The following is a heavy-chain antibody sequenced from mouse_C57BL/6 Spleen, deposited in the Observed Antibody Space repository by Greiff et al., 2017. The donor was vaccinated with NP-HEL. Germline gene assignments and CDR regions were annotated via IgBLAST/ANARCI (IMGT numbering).Heavy chain of an antibody. CDR2: ISSGSSTI. Sequence: EVQLVESGGGLVKPGGSLKLSCAASGFTFSDYGMHWVRQAPEKGLEWVAYISSGSSTIYYADTVKGRFTISRDNAKNTLFLQMTSLRSEDTAMYYCARPPYYGSSYIYAMDYWGQGTSVTVSS. CDR3: ARPPYYGSSYIYAMDY. D-gene: IGHD1-1*01. CDR1: GFTFSDYG. J-gene: IGHJ4*01. V-gene: IGHV5-17*01.